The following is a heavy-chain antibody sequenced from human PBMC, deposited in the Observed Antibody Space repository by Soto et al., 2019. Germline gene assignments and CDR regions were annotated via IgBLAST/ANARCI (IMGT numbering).Heavy chain of an antibody. V-gene: IGHV4-61*01. J-gene: IGHJ6*02. CDR3: ARDLWGYCGTDCYPLDV. CDR2: MYNTGST. Sequence: TSETLSLTCSVSGGADSSSRYYWGWIRQPPGKGLEWIGYMYNTGSTVYNPSFKSRVTISVDTSKNQFSLKLNSVTAADTAVYYCARDLWGYCGTDCYPLDVWGQGTTVTVSS. CDR1: GGADSSSRYY. D-gene: IGHD2-21*02.